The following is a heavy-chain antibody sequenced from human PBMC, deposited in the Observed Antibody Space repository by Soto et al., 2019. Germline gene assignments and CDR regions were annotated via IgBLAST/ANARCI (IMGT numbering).Heavy chain of an antibody. D-gene: IGHD6-13*01. Sequence: EVQVLESGGGLVQPGGSLRLSCAASGFPFSTYAMSWVRQAPGKGLEWVSGISGSGGSTYYADSVKGRFTISRDNSKKTLFLQMSSLRAEDTAVYFCAKGGAAAGMGYFDLWGRGTLVTVSS. CDR1: GFPFSTYA. V-gene: IGHV3-23*01. CDR3: AKGGAAAGMGYFDL. J-gene: IGHJ2*01. CDR2: ISGSGGST.